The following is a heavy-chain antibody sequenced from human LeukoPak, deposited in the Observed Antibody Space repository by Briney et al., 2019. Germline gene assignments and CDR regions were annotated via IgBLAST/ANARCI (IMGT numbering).Heavy chain of an antibody. J-gene: IGHJ4*02. CDR2: IKSKTDGGTT. Sequence: GGSLRLSCAASGFTFSNAWMSWVRQAPGKGLEWVGRIKSKTDGGTTDYAAPVKGRFTISRDDSKNTLYLQMNSLKTEDTAVYYCTTHQLLYGYFDYWGQGTLVTVSS. V-gene: IGHV3-15*01. D-gene: IGHD2-2*02. CDR3: TTHQLLYGYFDY. CDR1: GFTFSNAW.